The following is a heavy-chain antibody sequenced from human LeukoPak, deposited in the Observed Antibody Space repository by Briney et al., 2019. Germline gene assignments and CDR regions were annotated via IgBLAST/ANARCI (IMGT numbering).Heavy chain of an antibody. CDR3: ARDYYDSSGYYYDAYFDY. Sequence: GGSLRLSCAASGFIFSRYWMSWVRQAPGKGLEWVANIKQDGSEKYYVDSVKGRFTISRDNAKNSLYLQMNSLRAEDTAVYYCARDYYDSSGYYYDAYFDYWGQGTLVTVSS. V-gene: IGHV3-7*01. CDR2: IKQDGSEK. D-gene: IGHD3-22*01. CDR1: GFIFSRYW. J-gene: IGHJ4*02.